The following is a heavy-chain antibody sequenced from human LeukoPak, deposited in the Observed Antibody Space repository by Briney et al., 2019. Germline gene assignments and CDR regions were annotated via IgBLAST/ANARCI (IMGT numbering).Heavy chain of an antibody. CDR2: ISGSGGST. Sequence: GGSLRLSCAASGFTFSSYAMSWVRQAPGKGLEWVSAISGSGGSTYYADSVKGRFTISRDNSKNTLYLQMNSLRSEDTAVYYCASPGSDFWSGYYDYWGQGTLVTVSS. V-gene: IGHV3-23*01. CDR3: ASPGSDFWSGYYDY. CDR1: GFTFSSYA. J-gene: IGHJ4*02. D-gene: IGHD3-3*01.